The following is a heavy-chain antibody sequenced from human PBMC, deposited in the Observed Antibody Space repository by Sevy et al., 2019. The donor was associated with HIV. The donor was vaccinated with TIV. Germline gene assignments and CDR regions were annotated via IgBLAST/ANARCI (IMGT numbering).Heavy chain of an antibody. Sequence: SLRLSCAASGFTFDDYAMHWVRQAPGKGLEWVSGISWNSGSIGYADSVKGRFTISRDNAKNSLYLQMNSLRAEDTALYYCAKDQGGDYKDYYGMDVWGQGTTVTVSS. D-gene: IGHD4-17*01. CDR2: ISWNSGSI. CDR3: AKDQGGDYKDYYGMDV. V-gene: IGHV3-9*01. CDR1: GFTFDDYA. J-gene: IGHJ6*02.